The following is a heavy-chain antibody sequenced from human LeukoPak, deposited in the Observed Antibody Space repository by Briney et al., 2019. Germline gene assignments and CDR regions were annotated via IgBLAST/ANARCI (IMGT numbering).Heavy chain of an antibody. D-gene: IGHD3-10*01. CDR3: ARDCLTMVRGVVVTSYYYYMDV. CDR1: GFTFSSYS. V-gene: IGHV3-48*01. CDR2: ISSSSSTI. Sequence: GGSLRLSCAASGFTFSSYSMNWVRQAPGKGLELDSYISSSSSTIYYADSVKGRFTISRDNAKNSLYLQMNSLRAEDTAVYYCARDCLTMVRGVVVTSYYYYMDVWGKGTTVTVSS. J-gene: IGHJ6*03.